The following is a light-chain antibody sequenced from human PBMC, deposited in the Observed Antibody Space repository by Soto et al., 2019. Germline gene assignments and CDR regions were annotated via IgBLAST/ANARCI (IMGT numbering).Light chain of an antibody. Sequence: NFMLTQPHSVSESPGKTVTISCTGSSGSIADNYVQWYQQRPGSAPTAVIYEDDQRPSGVPDRFSGSIDSSSNSASLTISGLQAEDEAYYYCSSYTTSTSFILFGGGTKLTVL. CDR3: SSYTTSTSFIL. J-gene: IGLJ2*01. CDR2: EDD. V-gene: IGLV6-57*02. CDR1: SGSIADNY.